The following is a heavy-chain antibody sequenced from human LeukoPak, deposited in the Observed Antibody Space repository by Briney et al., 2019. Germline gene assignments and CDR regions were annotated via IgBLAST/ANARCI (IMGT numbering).Heavy chain of an antibody. CDR1: GGSFSGYY. J-gene: IGHJ6*03. Sequence: SETLSLTCAVYGGSFSGYYWSWIRQPPGKGLEWIGEINHSGSTNYNPSLKSRVTISVDTSKNQFSLKLSSVTAADTAVYYCARGRGVAAVASYYYYYMDVWGKGTTVTVSS. D-gene: IGHD6-13*01. CDR2: INHSGST. CDR3: ARGRGVAAVASYYYYYMDV. V-gene: IGHV4-34*01.